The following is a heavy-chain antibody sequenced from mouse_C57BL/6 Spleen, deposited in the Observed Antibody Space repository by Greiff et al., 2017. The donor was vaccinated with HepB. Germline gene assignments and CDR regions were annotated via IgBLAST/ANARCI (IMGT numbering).Heavy chain of an antibody. V-gene: IGHV1-26*01. J-gene: IGHJ4*01. Sequence: EVQLQQSGPELVKPGASVKISCKASGYTFTDYYMNWVKQSHGKSLEWIGDINPNNGGTSYNQKFKGKATLTVDKSSSTAYMELRSLTSEDSAVYYCAIYGSTHYYAMDYWGQGTSVTVSS. D-gene: IGHD1-1*01. CDR1: GYTFTDYY. CDR2: INPNNGGT. CDR3: AIYGSTHYYAMDY.